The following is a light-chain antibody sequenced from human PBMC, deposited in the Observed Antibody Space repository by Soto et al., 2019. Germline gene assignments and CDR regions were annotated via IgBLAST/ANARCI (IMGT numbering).Light chain of an antibody. CDR2: GNS. CDR3: QSYDSSLSEV. J-gene: IGLJ1*01. CDR1: SSNIGAGYD. Sequence: QSALTQPPSVSGAPGQRVTISCTGSSSNIGAGYDVHWYQQLPGTAPKLLIYGNSNRPSGVPDRFSGSKSGTSASLAITGLQAEDEADYYCQSYDSSLSEVFGTGPKVTVL. V-gene: IGLV1-40*01.